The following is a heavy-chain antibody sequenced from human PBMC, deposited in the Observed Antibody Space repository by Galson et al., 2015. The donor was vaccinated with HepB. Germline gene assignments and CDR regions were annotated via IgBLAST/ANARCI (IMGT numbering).Heavy chain of an antibody. CDR1: GFTFSSYD. V-gene: IGHV3-13*05. D-gene: IGHD3-10*01. CDR3: ARGALREGWGSGRHYYGMDV. J-gene: IGHJ6*02. CDR2: IGTAGDP. Sequence: LRLSCAASGFTFSSYDMHWVRQATGKGLEWVSAIGTAGDPYYPGSVKGRFTISGENAKNSLYLQMNSLRAGDTAVYYCARGALREGWGSGRHYYGMDVWGQGTTVTVSS.